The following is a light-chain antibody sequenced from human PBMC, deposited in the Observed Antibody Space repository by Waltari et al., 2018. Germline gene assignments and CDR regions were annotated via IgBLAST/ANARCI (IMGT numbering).Light chain of an antibody. Sequence: SYVLTQAPSVSVAPGQTARITCGGNIIGSKNVHWYQQRPGQAPFLLVYDDRDRPSGIPDRFSGSNSGHPATWIISRVEAGDEAAYYCKVWDGSGEYVFGPGTKVTVL. CDR1: IIGSKN. CDR3: KVWDGSGEYV. J-gene: IGLJ1*01. CDR2: DDR. V-gene: IGLV3-21*02.